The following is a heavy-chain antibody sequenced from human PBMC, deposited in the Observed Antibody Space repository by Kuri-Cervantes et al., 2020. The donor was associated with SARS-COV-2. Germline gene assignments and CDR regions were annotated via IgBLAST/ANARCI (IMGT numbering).Heavy chain of an antibody. D-gene: IGHD2/OR15-2a*01. J-gene: IGHJ4*02. CDR1: GFTFSSNA. Sequence: GESLKISCAASGFTFSSNAMSWVRQAPGKGLEWVSGLSGSGVSTYYAESVKGRFTISRDNSKNTLYLQMNSLRAEDTAVYYCAKDLSGVSSSFFFDSWGQGTPVTVSS. V-gene: IGHV3-23*01. CDR3: AKDLSGVSSSFFFDS. CDR2: LSGSGVST.